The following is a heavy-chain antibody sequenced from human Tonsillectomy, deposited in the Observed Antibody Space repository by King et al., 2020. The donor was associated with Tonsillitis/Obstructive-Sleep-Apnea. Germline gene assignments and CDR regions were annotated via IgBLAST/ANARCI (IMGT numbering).Heavy chain of an antibody. D-gene: IGHD2-21*02. V-gene: IGHV3-33*01. CDR1: GFPFTNYG. Sequence: VQLVESGGGVVQPGRSLRLSCVASGFPFTNYGMHWVLQAPGRGLEGVAVIWYDGTNKHYADSVKGRFTISRDNSKNTLYLQMNSLRVEDTAVYYCARDHGGYYSVFFDYWGQGILVTVSS. J-gene: IGHJ4*02. CDR3: ARDHGGYYSVFFDY. CDR2: IWYDGTNK.